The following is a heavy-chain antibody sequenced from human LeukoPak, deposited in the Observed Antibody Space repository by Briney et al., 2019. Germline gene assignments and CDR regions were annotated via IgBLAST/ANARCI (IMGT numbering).Heavy chain of an antibody. CDR1: GGSISSYY. J-gene: IGHJ3*02. CDR2: IYYSGST. D-gene: IGHD5-24*01. Sequence: KPSKTLSLTCTVSGGSISSYYWSWIRQPPGKGLEWIGYIYYSGSTNYNPSLKSRVTISVDTSKNQFSLKLSSVTAADTAVYYCAGLEMATIHDAFDIWGQGTMVTVSS. CDR3: AGLEMATIHDAFDI. V-gene: IGHV4-59*01.